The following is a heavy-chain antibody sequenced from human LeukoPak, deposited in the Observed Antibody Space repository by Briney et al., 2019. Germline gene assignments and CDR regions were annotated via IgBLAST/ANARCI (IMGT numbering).Heavy chain of an antibody. D-gene: IGHD3-10*01. J-gene: IGHJ4*02. V-gene: IGHV4-59*01. CDR1: GGSISSYY. CDR3: ASSYGSGSYSDY. Sequence: SETLSLTCTVSGGSISSYYWSWIRQPPGKGLEWIGYIYYSGSTNYNPSLKSRVTISVDTSKNQFSPKLSSVTAADTAVYYCASSYGSGSYSDYWGQGTLVAVSS. CDR2: IYYSGST.